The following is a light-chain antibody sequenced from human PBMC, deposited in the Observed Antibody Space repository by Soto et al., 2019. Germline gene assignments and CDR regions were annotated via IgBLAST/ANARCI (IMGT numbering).Light chain of an antibody. J-gene: IGLJ2*01. V-gene: IGLV1-40*01. Sequence: QSVLTQPPSVSGAPGQRVTISCTGSSSNIGAAYYVHWYQQLPGTVPKLLISANNNRPSEVPDRFSGSRSGTSASLSITGLQAEDEADDDCQSYDSSLSSSKVFGGRTKHTVL. CDR3: QSYDSSLSSSKV. CDR2: ANN. CDR1: SSNIGAAYY.